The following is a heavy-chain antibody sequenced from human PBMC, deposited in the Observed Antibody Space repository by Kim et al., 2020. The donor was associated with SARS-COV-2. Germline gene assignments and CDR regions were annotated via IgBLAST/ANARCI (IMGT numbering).Heavy chain of an antibody. CDR1: RFSFSSFA. CDR3: AKDGRYTTSWGHFDS. CDR2: ISGRGNST. V-gene: IGHV3-23*01. D-gene: IGHD6-13*01. Sequence: GGSLRLSCAASRFSFSSFAMSWVRQAPGKGLEWVSAISGRGNSTNYADSVKGRFTISRDTSNITLYLQMSSLWAEDTAIYYCAKDGRYTTSWGHFDSWGQGTLVTVSS. J-gene: IGHJ4*02.